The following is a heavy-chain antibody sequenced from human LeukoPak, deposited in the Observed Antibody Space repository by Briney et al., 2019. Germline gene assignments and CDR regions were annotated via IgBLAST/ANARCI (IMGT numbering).Heavy chain of an antibody. J-gene: IGHJ4*02. CDR2: INSDRSHI. CDR3: ARDEYYYDSSGYYY. V-gene: IGHV3-74*01. CDR1: GFTFSTYW. Sequence: GGSLRLSCAASGFTFSTYWMHWVRQVPGKGLMWISRINSDRSHIAYADSVRGRFTISRDNAKNTLFLQMSSLRVEDTAMYYCARDEYYYDSSGYYYWGQGTLVTVSS. D-gene: IGHD3-22*01.